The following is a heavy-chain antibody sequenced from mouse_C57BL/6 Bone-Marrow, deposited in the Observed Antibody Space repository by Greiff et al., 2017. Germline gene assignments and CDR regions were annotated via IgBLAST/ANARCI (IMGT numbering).Heavy chain of an antibody. D-gene: IGHD2-3*01. CDR2: INPNSGTT. J-gene: IGHJ2*01. CDR1: GYSFTNYN. Sequence: EVQLQQSGPELVKPGASVKISCKASGYSFTNYNMNWVKQSNGKSLEWIGVINPNSGTTSYNQKFKGQATLTVDQSSSSAYMHLSSLTSEAAAVYDCARWGGYYCFDYWGQGTTLTVSS. V-gene: IGHV1-39*01. CDR3: ARWGGYYCFDY.